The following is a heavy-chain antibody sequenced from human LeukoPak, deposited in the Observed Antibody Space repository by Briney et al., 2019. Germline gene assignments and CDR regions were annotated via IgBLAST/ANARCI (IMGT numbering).Heavy chain of an antibody. D-gene: IGHD1-26*01. Sequence: SETLSLTCTVSGGSISSYYWSWIRQPPGKGLEWIGYIYYSGSTNYNPPLKSRVTISVDTSKNQFSLKLSSVTAADTAVYYCARDSGSYRAFDIWGQGTMVTVSS. CDR3: ARDSGSYRAFDI. J-gene: IGHJ3*02. V-gene: IGHV4-59*01. CDR2: IYYSGST. CDR1: GGSISSYY.